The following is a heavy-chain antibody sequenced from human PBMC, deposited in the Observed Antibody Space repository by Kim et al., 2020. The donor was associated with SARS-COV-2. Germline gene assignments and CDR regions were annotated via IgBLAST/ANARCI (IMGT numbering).Heavy chain of an antibody. CDR3: AREGITGTTGLSWFDP. D-gene: IGHD1-7*01. Sequence: SVKGRFTTSRDNAKNSLYLQMNSLRDEDTAVYYCAREGITGTTGLSWFDPWGQGTLVTVSS. V-gene: IGHV3-48*02. J-gene: IGHJ5*02.